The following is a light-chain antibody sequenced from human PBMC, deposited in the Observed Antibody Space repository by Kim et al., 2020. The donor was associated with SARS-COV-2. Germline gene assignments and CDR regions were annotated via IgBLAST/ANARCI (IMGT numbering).Light chain of an antibody. CDR3: VQYNRYSRT. CDR1: RAISSW. V-gene: IGKV1D-16*01. J-gene: IGKJ1*01. Sequence: DIQMTQSPSSLFASVGDSVTITCRASRAISSWLAWYQQKPGKAPQSLIYAASSLQTGVPSRFSGSGSGTDFTLTISGLQPEDFATFNSVQYNRYSRTFGERSKRGIK. CDR2: AAS.